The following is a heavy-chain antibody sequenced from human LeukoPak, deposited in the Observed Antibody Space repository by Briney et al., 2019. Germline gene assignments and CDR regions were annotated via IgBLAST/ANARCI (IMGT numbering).Heavy chain of an antibody. CDR1: GFTFSSYS. D-gene: IGHD4-11*01. V-gene: IGHV3-21*01. J-gene: IGHJ4*02. CDR3: ARDPVWTVTIAY. Sequence: PGGSLRLSCAASGFTFSSYSMNWVRQAPGKGLEWVSSISSSSSYIYYADSVKGRFTISRGNAKNSLYLQMNSLRAEDTAVYYCARDPVWTVTIAYWGQGTLVTVSS. CDR2: ISSSSSYI.